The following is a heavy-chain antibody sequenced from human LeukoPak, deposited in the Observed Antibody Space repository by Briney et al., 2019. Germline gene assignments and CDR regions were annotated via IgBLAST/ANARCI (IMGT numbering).Heavy chain of an antibody. D-gene: IGHD3-10*01. CDR3: AKPDRITMVRGVIIYPAY. J-gene: IGHJ4*02. CDR1: GFTFSSFA. Sequence: PGGSLRLSCAASGFTFSSFATSWVRQAPGKGLEWVSGISASGGSTYYADSVKGRFTISRDNSKNTLYLQMNSLRAEDTAVYYCAKPDRITMVRGVIIYPAYWSQGTLVTVSS. V-gene: IGHV3-23*01. CDR2: ISASGGST.